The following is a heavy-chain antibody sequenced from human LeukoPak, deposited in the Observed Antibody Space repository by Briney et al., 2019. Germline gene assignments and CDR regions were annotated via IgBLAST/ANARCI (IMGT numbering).Heavy chain of an antibody. Sequence: SETLSLTCTVSGGSISSGSYYWSWIRQPAGKGLEWIGRIYTSGSTNYNPSLKSRVTISVDTSKNQFSLKLSSVTAADTAVYYCAREMIVVVPAAIRNYMDVWGKGTTVAVSS. J-gene: IGHJ6*03. D-gene: IGHD2-2*01. CDR1: GGSISSGSYY. CDR3: AREMIVVVPAAIRNYMDV. CDR2: IYTSGST. V-gene: IGHV4-61*02.